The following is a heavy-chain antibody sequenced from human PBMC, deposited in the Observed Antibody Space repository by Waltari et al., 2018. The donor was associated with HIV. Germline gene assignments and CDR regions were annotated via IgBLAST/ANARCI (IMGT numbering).Heavy chain of an antibody. J-gene: IGHJ4*02. V-gene: IGHV3-33*01. CDR3: ARDFGGTYGPYYFDF. CDR2: IWYDGSNV. CDR1: GFTFKNYG. Sequence: QVQLVESGGGVVQPGRSLRLSCAASGFTFKNYGFHWVRHAPGKGLEWVAFIWYDGSNVFFSDSVKGRFSISRDNSKNTVYLQMNSLRVDDTAVYYCARDFGGTYGPYYFDFWGQGARVTVSS. D-gene: IGHD1-7*01.